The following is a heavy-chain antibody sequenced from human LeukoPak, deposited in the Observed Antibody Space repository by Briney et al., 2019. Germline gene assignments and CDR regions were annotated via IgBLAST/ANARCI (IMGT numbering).Heavy chain of an antibody. CDR3: ARAATLGYFDY. CDR2: ISYDGSNK. Sequence: GGSLRLSCAASGFTFSSYAMHWVRQAPGKGLEWEAVISYDGSNKYYADSVKGRFTISRDNSKNTLYLQMNSLRAEDTAVYYCARAATLGYFDYWGQGTLVTVSS. V-gene: IGHV3-30-3*01. D-gene: IGHD2/OR15-2a*01. J-gene: IGHJ4*02. CDR1: GFTFSSYA.